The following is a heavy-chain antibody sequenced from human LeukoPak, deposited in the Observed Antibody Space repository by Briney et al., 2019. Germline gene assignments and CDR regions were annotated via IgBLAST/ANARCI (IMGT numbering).Heavy chain of an antibody. CDR2: IYYSGST. CDR1: GGSISSYY. D-gene: IGHD3-22*01. CDR3: ARSYRSLKYYDSSGYYHP. J-gene: IGHJ5*02. V-gene: IGHV4-59*01. Sequence: SETLSLTCTVAGGSISSYYWSWIRQPPGKGLEWIGYIYYSGSTNYNPSLKSRVTISVVTSKNQFSLKLSSVTAADTAVYYCARSYRSLKYYDSSGYYHPWGQGTLVTVSS.